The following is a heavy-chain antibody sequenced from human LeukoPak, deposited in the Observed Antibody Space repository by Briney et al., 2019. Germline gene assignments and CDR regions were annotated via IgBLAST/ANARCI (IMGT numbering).Heavy chain of an antibody. CDR2: ISSSSSYI. CDR1: GFTFSSYS. D-gene: IGHD4-17*01. J-gene: IGHJ6*04. V-gene: IGHV3-21*01. Sequence: PGGSLRLSCAASGFTFSSYSMNWVRQAPGKGLEWVSSISSSSSYIYYADSVKGRCTISRDNAKNSLYLQMNSLRAEDTAVYYCARAYYGDRRVYYYYGMDVWGKGTTVTVSS. CDR3: ARAYYGDRRVYYYYGMDV.